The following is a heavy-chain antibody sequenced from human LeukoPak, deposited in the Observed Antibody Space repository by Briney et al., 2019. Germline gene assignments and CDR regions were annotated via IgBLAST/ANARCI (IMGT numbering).Heavy chain of an antibody. V-gene: IGHV1-2*02. D-gene: IGHD1-26*01. Sequence: ASAKVSCKASGYTFTGYYMHWVRQAPGQGLEWMGWINPNSGGTNYAQKFQGRVTMTRDMSISTAYMELSRLRSDDTAVYYCARDVVVGATCFDPWGQGTLVTVSS. CDR3: ARDVVVGATCFDP. CDR1: GYTFTGYY. CDR2: INPNSGGT. J-gene: IGHJ5*02.